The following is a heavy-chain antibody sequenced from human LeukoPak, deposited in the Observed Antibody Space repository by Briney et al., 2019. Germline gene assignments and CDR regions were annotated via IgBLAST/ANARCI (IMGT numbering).Heavy chain of an antibody. J-gene: IGHJ4*02. Sequence: GGSLRLSCAASGFTFSSYAMSWVRQAPGKGREWGAAISGSGGSTYYAASVPGRFTISRDNSNNTLYLQMNSLRAQDTAVYYCATLLDYYGSGSYYLDSWGQGTLVTVSS. D-gene: IGHD3-10*01. CDR2: ISGSGGST. V-gene: IGHV3-23*01. CDR1: GFTFSSYA. CDR3: ATLLDYYGSGSYYLDS.